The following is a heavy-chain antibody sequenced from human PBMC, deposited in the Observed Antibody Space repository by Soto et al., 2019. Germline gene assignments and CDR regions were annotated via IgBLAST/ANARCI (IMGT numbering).Heavy chain of an antibody. J-gene: IGHJ4*02. CDR3: ARVWAITVTTRSFFDY. CDR2: ISAYNGNT. D-gene: IGHD4-17*01. Sequence: ASVKVSCTDSGYTFTSYGISWVRQAPGQGLEWMGWISAYNGNTNYAQKLQGRVTMTTDTSTSTAYMELRSLRSDDTAVYYCARVWAITVTTRSFFDYWGQGTLVTVS. V-gene: IGHV1-18*01. CDR1: GYTFTSYG.